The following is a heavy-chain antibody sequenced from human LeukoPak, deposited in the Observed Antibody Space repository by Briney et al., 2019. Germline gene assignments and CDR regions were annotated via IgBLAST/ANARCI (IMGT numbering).Heavy chain of an antibody. D-gene: IGHD3-10*01. CDR3: TKDVEYDYGSGRYDRYS. J-gene: IGHJ5*01. CDR2: ISGSGGST. V-gene: IGHV3-23*01. Sequence: LPGGSLRLSCAASGFAFSSYAMSWVRQAPGKGLEWVSAISGSGGSTYYADSVKGRFTISRDNSKHTLYLQMNSLRAEDTAVYYCTKDVEYDYGSGRYDRYSGGQGTLVTVSS. CDR1: GFAFSSYA.